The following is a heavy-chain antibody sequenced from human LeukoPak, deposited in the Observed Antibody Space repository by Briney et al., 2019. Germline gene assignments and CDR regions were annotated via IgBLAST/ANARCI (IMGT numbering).Heavy chain of an antibody. J-gene: IGHJ5*02. Sequence: SETLSLTCAVYGGSFIGYDWTWIRQPPGKGLEWIGEINHSGGTNYNPSLKSRVTISVDTSKNRFSLKLSSVTAADTAVYYCASLARGGNWFDPRGQGTLVTVSS. CDR3: ASLARGGNWFDP. D-gene: IGHD6-6*01. CDR2: INHSGGT. V-gene: IGHV4-34*01. CDR1: GGSFIGYD.